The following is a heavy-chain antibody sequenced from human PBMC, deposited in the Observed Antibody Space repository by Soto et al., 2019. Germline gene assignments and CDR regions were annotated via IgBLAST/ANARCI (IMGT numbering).Heavy chain of an antibody. Sequence: LSLTCSVSGGSVSGSYWSWIRQSPGKGLEWLGYVYYTGSTNYSPSLRSRVSTSVDTSKNEFSLRLSSVTAADTAVYYCARVWVYGDAFDIWGQGTMVTVSS. CDR3: ARVWVYGDAFDI. CDR2: VYYTGST. V-gene: IGHV4-59*02. CDR1: GGSVSGSY. J-gene: IGHJ3*02. D-gene: IGHD3-16*01.